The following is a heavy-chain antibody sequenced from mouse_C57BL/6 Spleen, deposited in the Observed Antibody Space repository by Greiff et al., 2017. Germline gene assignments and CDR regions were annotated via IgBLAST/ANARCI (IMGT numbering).Heavy chain of an antibody. CDR1: GFTFSSYA. V-gene: IGHV5-9-1*02. CDR2: ISSGGDYI. J-gene: IGHJ2*01. Sequence: DVHLVESGEGLVKPGGSLKLSCAASGFTFSSYAMSWVRQTPEKRLEWVAYISSGGDYIYYADTVKGRFTISRDNARNTLYLQMSSLKSEDTAMYYCTRDPDYDGSSYFDYWGQGTTLTVSS. D-gene: IGHD1-1*01. CDR3: TRDPDYDGSSYFDY.